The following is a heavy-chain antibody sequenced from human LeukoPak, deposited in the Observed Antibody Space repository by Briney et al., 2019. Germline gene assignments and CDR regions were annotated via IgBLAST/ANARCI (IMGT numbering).Heavy chain of an antibody. D-gene: IGHD3-3*01. CDR3: ARVLITMLGLAPGSLDY. V-gene: IGHV3-48*03. Sequence: GASLRLYCAASSFSFSSYDINLVRHAPGKGLERVSYITNSLSTICYADSVEGRFTISRDSAKNSLYLQMNSLRAEDTAVYYCARVLITMLGLAPGSLDYWGQGTLVTVSS. CDR2: ITNSLSTI. CDR1: SFSFSSYD. J-gene: IGHJ4*02.